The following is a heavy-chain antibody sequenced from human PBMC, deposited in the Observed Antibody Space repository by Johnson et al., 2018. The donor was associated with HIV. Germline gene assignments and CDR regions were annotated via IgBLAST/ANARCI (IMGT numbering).Heavy chain of an antibody. J-gene: IGHJ3*02. CDR3: ARATFYYDLSGYLTRPRAFYM. Sequence: MLLVESGGDVVRPGGSLRLSCAASGFTFDDYDMTWVRQPPGKGLEWVSGINWNGGSTGYAESVKGRFTISRDNAKKSLFLEMNSLRAEDTAFYYCARATFYYDLSGYLTRPRAFYMWGQGTMVTVSS. CDR1: GFTFDDYD. CDR2: INWNGGST. D-gene: IGHD3-22*01. V-gene: IGHV3-20*04.